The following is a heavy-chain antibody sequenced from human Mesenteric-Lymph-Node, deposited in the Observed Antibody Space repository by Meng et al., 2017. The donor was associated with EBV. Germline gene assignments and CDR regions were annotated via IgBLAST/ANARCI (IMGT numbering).Heavy chain of an antibody. Sequence: LRVAGLGLVSVRPSGSRSFTCRGPGGSISSSSSSSYYWGWIRQPPGKGLEWIGSIYYSGYTFYSPSLKSRITISVDTSKNQFSLRLSSVTAADTAVYYCARHNYDVLTDYYAFDPWGQGTLVTVSS. CDR3: ARHNYDVLTDYYAFDP. CDR2: IYYSGYT. CDR1: GGSISSSSSSSYY. J-gene: IGHJ5*02. V-gene: IGHV4-39*01. D-gene: IGHD3-9*01.